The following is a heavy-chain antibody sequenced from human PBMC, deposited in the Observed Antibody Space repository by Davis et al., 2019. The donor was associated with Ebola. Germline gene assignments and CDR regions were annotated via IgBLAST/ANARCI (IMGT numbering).Heavy chain of an antibody. J-gene: IGHJ6*02. CDR1: GYTFTSYD. CDR2: MNPNSGNT. CDR3: ARAHCSSTSCYTYYYYGMDV. Sequence: ASVKVSCKASGYTFTSYDINWVRQATGQGLEWMGWMNPNSGNTGYAQKFQGRVTMTRNTSISTAYMELSSLRSEDTAVYYCARAHCSSTSCYTYYYYGMDVWGQGTTVTVSS. D-gene: IGHD2-2*02. V-gene: IGHV1-8*01.